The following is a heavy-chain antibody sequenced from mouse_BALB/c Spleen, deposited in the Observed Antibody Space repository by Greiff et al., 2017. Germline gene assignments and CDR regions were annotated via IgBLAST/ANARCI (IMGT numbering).Heavy chain of an antibody. CDR1: GYSVTSDYA. CDR2: ISYSGST. Sequence: VQLKESGPGLVKPSQSLSLTCTVTGYSVTSDYAWNWIRQFPGNKLEWMGYISYSGSTSYNPSLKSRISITRDTSKNQFFLQLNSVTTEDTATYYCARWADYWGQGTTLTVSS. V-gene: IGHV3-2*02. CDR3: ARWADY. J-gene: IGHJ2*01.